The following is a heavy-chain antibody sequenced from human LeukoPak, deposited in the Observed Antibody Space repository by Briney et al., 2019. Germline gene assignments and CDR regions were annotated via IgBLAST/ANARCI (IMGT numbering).Heavy chain of an antibody. D-gene: IGHD6-13*01. Sequence: SETLSLTCAVYGGSFSGYYWSWIRQPPGKGLEWIGEINHSGSTNYTPSLKSRVTISVDTSKNQFSLKLSSVTAADTAVYYCARGRGSSSWYRCYFDYWGQGTLVTVSS. CDR1: GGSFSGYY. CDR3: ARGRGSSSWYRCYFDY. V-gene: IGHV4-34*01. CDR2: INHSGST. J-gene: IGHJ4*02.